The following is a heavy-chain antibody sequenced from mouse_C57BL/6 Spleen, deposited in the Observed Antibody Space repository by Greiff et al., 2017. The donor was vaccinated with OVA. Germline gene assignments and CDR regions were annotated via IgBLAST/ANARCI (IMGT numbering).Heavy chain of an antibody. CDR3: ARGGYYSNYPYYYAMDY. CDR1: GYTFTDYY. CDR2: INPNNGGT. V-gene: IGHV1-26*01. Sequence: EVQLQQSGPELVKPGASVKISCKASGYTFTDYYMNWVKQSHGKSLEWIGDINPNNGGTSYNQKFKGKATLTVDKSSSTAYMELRSLTSEDSAVYFCARGGYYSNYPYYYAMDYWGQGTSVTVPS. D-gene: IGHD2-5*01. J-gene: IGHJ4*01.